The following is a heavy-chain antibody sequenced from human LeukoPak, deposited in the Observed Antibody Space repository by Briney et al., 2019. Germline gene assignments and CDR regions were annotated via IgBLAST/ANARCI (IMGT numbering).Heavy chain of an antibody. Sequence: GGSLRLSCTASGFIFSTYALHWVRQAPGKGQEWVAVVSYDGSAKFYADSVKGRFTISRDNSKNTLYLQMNSLRAEDTAVYYCARESVEWFDPWGQGTLVTVSS. CDR3: ARESVEWFDP. J-gene: IGHJ5*02. CDR1: GFIFSTYA. D-gene: IGHD5/OR15-5a*01. CDR2: VSYDGSAK. V-gene: IGHV3-30*04.